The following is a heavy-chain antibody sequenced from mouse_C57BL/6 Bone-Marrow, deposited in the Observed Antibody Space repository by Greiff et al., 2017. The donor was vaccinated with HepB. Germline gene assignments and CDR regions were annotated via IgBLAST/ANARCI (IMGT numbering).Heavy chain of an antibody. V-gene: IGHV1-20*01. Sequence: EVMLVESGPELVKPGDSVKISCKASGYSFTGYFMNWVMQSHGKSLEWIGRINPYNGDTFYNQKFKGKATLTVDKSSSTAHMELRSLTSEDSAVYYCARSRGNPFDYWGQGTTLTVSS. CDR2: INPYNGDT. CDR1: GYSFTGYF. J-gene: IGHJ2*01. CDR3: ARSRGNPFDY. D-gene: IGHD2-1*01.